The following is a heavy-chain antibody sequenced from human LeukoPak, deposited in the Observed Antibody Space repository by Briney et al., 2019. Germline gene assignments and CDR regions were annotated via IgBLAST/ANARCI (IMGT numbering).Heavy chain of an antibody. Sequence: GGSLRLSCTASGFTFSSYEMNWVRQAPGKGLEWVSHISSSGTIIYYADSVRGRFTISRDNSKNTLYLQMNSLRAEDTALYYCAKDARRSSGWYFFDHWGQGTLVTVSS. V-gene: IGHV3-48*03. CDR1: GFTFSSYE. D-gene: IGHD6-19*01. J-gene: IGHJ4*02. CDR3: AKDARRSSGWYFFDH. CDR2: ISSSGTII.